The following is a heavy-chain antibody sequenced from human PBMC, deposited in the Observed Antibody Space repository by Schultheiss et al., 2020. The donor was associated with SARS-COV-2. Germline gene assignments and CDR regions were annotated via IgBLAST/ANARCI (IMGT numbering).Heavy chain of an antibody. Sequence: GGSLRLSCAASGFTFSSYAMHWVRQAPGKGLEWVSAISGSGGSTYYADSVKGRFTISRDNSKNTLYLQMSSLRVDDTAVYYCARGYYFVSSGYYFPFGYWGQGTLVTVSS. CDR1: GFTFSSYA. CDR3: ARGYYFVSSGYYFPFGY. V-gene: IGHV3-23*01. J-gene: IGHJ4*02. D-gene: IGHD3-22*01. CDR2: ISGSGGST.